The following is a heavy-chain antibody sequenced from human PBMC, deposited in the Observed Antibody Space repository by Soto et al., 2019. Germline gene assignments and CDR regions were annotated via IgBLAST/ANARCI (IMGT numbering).Heavy chain of an antibody. CDR2: IYHSGST. D-gene: IGHD6-13*01. Sequence: QVQLQESGPGLVKPSGTLSLTCAVSGGSISSINWWSWVRQPPGKGLEWIGEIYHSGSTNYNPSLKSRVTLSVDKSKNQFSLKLRSVAAADTAVYYCARAAMGGSSWPFDYWGQGTLVTVSS. J-gene: IGHJ4*02. V-gene: IGHV4-4*02. CDR1: GGSISSINW. CDR3: ARAAMGGSSWPFDY.